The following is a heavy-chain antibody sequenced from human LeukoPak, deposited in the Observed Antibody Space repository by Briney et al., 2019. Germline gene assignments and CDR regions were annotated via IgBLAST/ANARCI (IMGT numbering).Heavy chain of an antibody. CDR2: IIPIFGTA. Sequence: ASVKVSCKASGGTFSSYAISWVRQAPGQGLEWMGGIIPIFGTANYAQKFQGRVTITADESTSTAYMELSSLRSEDTAVYYCARVVAALYYFDYWGQGTLVTVSS. CDR3: ARVVAALYYFDY. V-gene: IGHV1-69*01. D-gene: IGHD6-6*01. J-gene: IGHJ4*02. CDR1: GGTFSSYA.